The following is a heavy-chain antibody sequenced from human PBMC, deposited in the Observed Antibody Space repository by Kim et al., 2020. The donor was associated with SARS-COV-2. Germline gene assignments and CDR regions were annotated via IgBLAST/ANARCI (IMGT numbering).Heavy chain of an antibody. D-gene: IGHD6-19*01. V-gene: IGHV3-7*03. Sequence: GGSLRLSCTASGFSFTTHWMNWVRQAPGKGLEWVANIKRDGSEQNYVDSVKGRFTISRDNANNSLYLQMNSLRADDTALYFCAGGSGGLFEYWGKGTLVT. CDR1: GFSFTTHW. CDR2: IKRDGSEQ. J-gene: IGHJ4*02. CDR3: AGGSGGLFEY.